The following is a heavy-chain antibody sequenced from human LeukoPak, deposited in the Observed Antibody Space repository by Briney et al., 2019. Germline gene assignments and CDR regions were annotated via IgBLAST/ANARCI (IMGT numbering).Heavy chain of an antibody. J-gene: IGHJ4*02. CDR3: ARTWSGHFDY. V-gene: IGHV3-30-3*01. D-gene: IGHD3-3*01. CDR2: ISYDGSNK. Sequence: GRSLTLSCAASGFTFSSYAMHWVRQAPGKGLEWVAVISYDGSNKYYADSVKGRFTISRDNSKNTLYLQMNSLRAEDTAVYYCARTWSGHFDYWGQGTLVTVSS. CDR1: GFTFSSYA.